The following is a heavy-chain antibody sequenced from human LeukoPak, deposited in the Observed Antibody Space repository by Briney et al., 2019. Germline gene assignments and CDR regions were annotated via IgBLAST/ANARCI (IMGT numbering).Heavy chain of an antibody. CDR3: ARDEGYSGYVDAFDI. CDR1: GFTFSSYS. D-gene: IGHD5-12*01. J-gene: IGHJ3*02. CDR2: ISSSSSTI. V-gene: IGHV3-48*02. Sequence: GGSLRLSCAASGFTFSSYSMNWVRQAPGKGLEWVSYISSSSSTIYYADSVKGRFTISRDNAKNSQYLQMNSLRDEDTAVYYCARDEGYSGYVDAFDIWGQGTMVTVSS.